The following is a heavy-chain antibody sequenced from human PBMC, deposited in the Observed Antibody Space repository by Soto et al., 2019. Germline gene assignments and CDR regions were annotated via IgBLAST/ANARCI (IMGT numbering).Heavy chain of an antibody. Sequence: IRQPPGKGLEWIGYISSSGSTNYNPSLKSRVTIPVDTSKNQFSLKLTSVTAADSVLSYCGMRGNCPVSAVWRHRTPVTVSS. CDR2: ISSSGST. V-gene: IGHV4-59*01. J-gene: IGHJ6*01. CDR3: GMRGNCPVSAV. D-gene: IGHD1-7*01.